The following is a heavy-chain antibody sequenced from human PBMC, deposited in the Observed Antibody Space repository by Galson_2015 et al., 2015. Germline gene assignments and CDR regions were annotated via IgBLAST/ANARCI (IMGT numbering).Heavy chain of an antibody. Sequence: SLRLSCAASGFTFSSCWMSWVRQAPGKGLEWVANIKQDGSEKYYVDSVKGRFTISRDNAKNSLYLQMNSLRAEDTAVYYCARDRNYDFWSGCYTGEIDYWGQGTLVTVSS. CDR3: ARDRNYDFWSGCYTGEIDY. CDR1: GFTFSSCW. D-gene: IGHD3-3*01. J-gene: IGHJ4*02. CDR2: IKQDGSEK. V-gene: IGHV3-7*01.